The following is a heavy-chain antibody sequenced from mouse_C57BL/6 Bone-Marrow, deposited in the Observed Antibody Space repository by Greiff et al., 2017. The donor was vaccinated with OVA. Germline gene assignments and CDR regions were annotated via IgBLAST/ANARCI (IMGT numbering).Heavy chain of an antibody. D-gene: IGHD1-1*01. CDR3: ARSPVVAPPYAMDY. Sequence: QVQLQQPGAELVRPGSSVKLSCKASGYTFTSYWMHWVKQRPIQGLEWIGNIDPSDSETHYNQKFKDKATLTVDKSSSTAYMQLSSLTSEDSAVYYGARSPVVAPPYAMDYWGQGTSVTVSS. V-gene: IGHV1-52*01. J-gene: IGHJ4*01. CDR2: IDPSDSET. CDR1: GYTFTSYW.